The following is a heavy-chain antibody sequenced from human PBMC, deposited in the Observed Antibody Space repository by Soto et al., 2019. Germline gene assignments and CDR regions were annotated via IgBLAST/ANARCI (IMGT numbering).Heavy chain of an antibody. CDR2: INAGNGNT. Sequence: GSVQVSCKASGYTFTSSAMHWVRQAPGQSLEWMGWINAGNGNTKYSQKFQGRVTITRDTSASTAYMELSSLRSEDTAVYYCARIYDSSGYYFDYWGQGTLVTVSS. CDR3: ARIYDSSGYYFDY. CDR1: GYTFTSSA. D-gene: IGHD3-22*01. J-gene: IGHJ4*02. V-gene: IGHV1-3*01.